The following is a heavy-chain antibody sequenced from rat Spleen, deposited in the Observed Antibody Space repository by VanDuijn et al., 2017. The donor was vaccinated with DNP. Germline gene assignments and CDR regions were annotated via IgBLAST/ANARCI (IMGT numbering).Heavy chain of an antibody. CDR1: GFTFSDYN. CDR2: ISYDGSST. D-gene: IGHD1-9*01. Sequence: EVQLVESGGGLVQPGRSLKLSCAASGFTFSDYNMAWVRQAPKKGLEWVASISYDGSSTYYGDSVKGRFTISRDDAKNTLYLQMDSLRSEDTATYYCATPPYGYNNGGFAYWGQGTLVTVSS. J-gene: IGHJ3*01. V-gene: IGHV5-7*01. CDR3: ATPPYGYNNGGFAY.